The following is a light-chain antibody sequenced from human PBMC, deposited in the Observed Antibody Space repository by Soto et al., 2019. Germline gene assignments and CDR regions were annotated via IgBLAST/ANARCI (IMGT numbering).Light chain of an antibody. CDR1: TSNIGAGRD. J-gene: IGLJ3*02. CDR3: QSYDNRLSAWV. CDR2: GNT. Sequence: QSVLTQPPSVSGAPGQRVTISCTGSTSNIGAGRDVHWYQQLPGTAPKFLIYGNTNRPSGVPERFSGSKSDTSASLAITGLQADDEADYYCQSYDNRLSAWVFGGGTKVTVL. V-gene: IGLV1-40*01.